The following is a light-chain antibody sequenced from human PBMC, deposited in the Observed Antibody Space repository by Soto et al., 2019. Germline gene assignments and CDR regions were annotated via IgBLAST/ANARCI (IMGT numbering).Light chain of an antibody. J-gene: IGLJ2*01. Sequence: QSVLTQPRSVSGSPGQSVTISCTGTSSDVGGYNYVSWYQQHPGKAPKLMIYDVSKRPSGVPDRFSGSKSGNTASLTISGLQAEDEADYYCYSYAGSYVVFGGAT. CDR3: YSYAGSYVV. CDR1: SSDVGGYNY. V-gene: IGLV2-11*01. CDR2: DVS.